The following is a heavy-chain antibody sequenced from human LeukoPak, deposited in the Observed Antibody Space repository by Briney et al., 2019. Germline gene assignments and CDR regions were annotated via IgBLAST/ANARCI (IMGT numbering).Heavy chain of an antibody. Sequence: ASVKVSCKASGYTFTSYDINWVRQATGQGLEWMGWMNPNSGNTGYAQKFQGRATMTRNTSISTAYMELSSLRSEDTAVYYCAYIPDIAAAATAEYFQHWGQGTLVTVSS. CDR3: AYIPDIAAAATAEYFQH. V-gene: IGHV1-8*01. CDR2: MNPNSGNT. D-gene: IGHD6-13*01. J-gene: IGHJ1*01. CDR1: GYTFTSYD.